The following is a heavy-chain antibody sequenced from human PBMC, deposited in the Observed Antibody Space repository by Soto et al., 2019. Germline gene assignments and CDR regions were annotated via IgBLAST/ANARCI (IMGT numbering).Heavy chain of an antibody. V-gene: IGHV1-18*01. J-gene: IGHJ3*02. D-gene: IGHD1-26*01. Sequence: ASVKVSCKASGYTFTSYGISWARQAPGQGLEWMGWISAYNGITNYAQKLQGRVTMTTDTSTSTAYMELRSLRSDDTAVYYCARLVGATNGGAFDIWGQGTMVTVSS. CDR1: GYTFTSYG. CDR2: ISAYNGIT. CDR3: ARLVGATNGGAFDI.